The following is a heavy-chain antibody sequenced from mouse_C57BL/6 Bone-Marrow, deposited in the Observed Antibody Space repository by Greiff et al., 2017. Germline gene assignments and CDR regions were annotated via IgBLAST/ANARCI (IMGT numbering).Heavy chain of an antibody. Sequence: VKLQQPGAELVKPGASVKMSCKASGYTFTSYWITWVKQRPGQGLEWIGDIYPGSGSTNYNEKFQSKATLTVDTSSSTAYMQLSSLTSEDSAVYYGARRDYSNYVGFAYWGQGTLVTVSA. V-gene: IGHV1-55*01. D-gene: IGHD2-5*01. CDR1: GYTFTSYW. CDR3: ARRDYSNYVGFAY. J-gene: IGHJ3*01. CDR2: IYPGSGST.